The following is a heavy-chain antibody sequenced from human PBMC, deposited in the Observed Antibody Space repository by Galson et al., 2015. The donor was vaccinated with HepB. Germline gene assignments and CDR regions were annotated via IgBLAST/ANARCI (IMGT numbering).Heavy chain of an antibody. CDR2: IHYSGST. D-gene: IGHD5-24*01. CDR3: ARHEMATAHLDY. J-gene: IGHJ4*02. V-gene: IGHV4-59*08. CDR1: GGSISSYY. Sequence: QVQLQESGPGLVKPSETLSLTCTVSGGSISSYYWSWIRQPPGKGLEWIGYIHYSGSTNYNPSLKSRVTISVDTSKNQFSLKLSSVTAADTAVYYCARHEMATAHLDYWGQGTLVTVSS.